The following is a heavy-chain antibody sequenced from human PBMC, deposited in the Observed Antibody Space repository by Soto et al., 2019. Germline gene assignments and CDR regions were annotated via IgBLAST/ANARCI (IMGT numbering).Heavy chain of an antibody. D-gene: IGHD2-15*01. CDR3: ARDGFYCSGGSCFHYFDY. CDR1: GFTFSSYG. V-gene: IGHV3-33*01. Sequence: GGSLRLSCAASGFTFSSYGMHWVRQAPGKGLEWVAVIWYDGSNKYYADSVKGRFTISRDNSKNTLYLQMNSLRAEDTAVYYCARDGFYCSGGSCFHYFDYWGQGTLVTVSS. CDR2: IWYDGSNK. J-gene: IGHJ4*02.